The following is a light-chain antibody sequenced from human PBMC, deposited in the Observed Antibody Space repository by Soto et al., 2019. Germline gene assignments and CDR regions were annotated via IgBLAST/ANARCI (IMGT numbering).Light chain of an antibody. CDR2: DAS. CDR1: QSVSIW. J-gene: IGKJ1*01. CDR3: QQYNSYSKT. Sequence: DIHLTQSPSTLSASVGDRVTITCRASQSVSIWLAWYRQKPGKAPEVLVWDASSLQRGVPSRLSGSGSGTEFTLTISSLQPDDFATYYCQQYNSYSKTFGQGTKVDI. V-gene: IGKV1-5*01.